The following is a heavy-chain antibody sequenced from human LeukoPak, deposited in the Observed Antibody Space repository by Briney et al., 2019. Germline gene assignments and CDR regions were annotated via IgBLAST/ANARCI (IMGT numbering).Heavy chain of an antibody. J-gene: IGHJ5*02. Sequence: PSETLSLTCSVSGGSISNYYWNWIRQPAGKGLEWIGRVHARVTTKYNPSLNSRVTMSLDTSRNQFSLKLYSVTAADTAVYYCTRGGVPSAGNWFDPWSQGTLVTVSS. D-gene: IGHD1-26*01. V-gene: IGHV4-4*07. CDR3: TRGGVPSAGNWFDP. CDR2: VHARVTT. CDR1: GGSISNYY.